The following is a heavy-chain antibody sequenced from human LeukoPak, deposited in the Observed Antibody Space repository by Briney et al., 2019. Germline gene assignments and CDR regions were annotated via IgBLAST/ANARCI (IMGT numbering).Heavy chain of an antibody. CDR1: GYTFTSYN. D-gene: IGHD1-1*01. Sequence: ASVKVSCKASGYTFTSYNINWVRQATGQGREWMGWMNPNSGNTGYAQKFQGRVTMTRNTSISTAYMELSSLRSEDTAVYYCAIVNWNYKGRRGYYVNDDYWGQGTLVTVSS. J-gene: IGHJ4*02. CDR3: AIVNWNYKGRRGYYVNDDY. V-gene: IGHV1-8*01. CDR2: MNPNSGNT.